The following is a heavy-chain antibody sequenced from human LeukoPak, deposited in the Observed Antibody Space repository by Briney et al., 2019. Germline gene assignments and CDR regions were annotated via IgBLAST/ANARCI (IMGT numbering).Heavy chain of an antibody. J-gene: IGHJ4*02. D-gene: IGHD6-13*01. CDR3: AREARGYSFRSLHFDY. CDR1: GSTFSNDW. V-gene: IGHV3-7*01. CDR2: INQHGSET. Sequence: PGGSLRLSCAASGSTFSNDWMSWVRQAPGKGLEWVGNINQHGSETYYGDSLKGRFTISRDNSKNTLYLHMNRLRAEDTAVYYCAREARGYSFRSLHFDYWGQGTLVTVSS.